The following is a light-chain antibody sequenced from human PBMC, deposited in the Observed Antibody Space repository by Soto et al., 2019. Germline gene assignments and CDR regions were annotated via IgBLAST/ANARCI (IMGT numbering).Light chain of an antibody. Sequence: QSALTQPASVSGSPGQSITISCTGSSSDVGGYNYVSWYQQHPGKAPKLMIYEVNNRPSGVSNRFSGFKSGNTASLTISGLQAEDEADYYCSSYTSRSTLDVVFGGGTKLTVL. J-gene: IGLJ2*01. V-gene: IGLV2-14*01. CDR1: SSDVGGYNY. CDR2: EVN. CDR3: SSYTSRSTLDVV.